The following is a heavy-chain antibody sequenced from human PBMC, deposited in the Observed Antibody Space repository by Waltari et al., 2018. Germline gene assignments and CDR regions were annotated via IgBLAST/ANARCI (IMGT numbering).Heavy chain of an antibody. CDR1: GGSISSYY. D-gene: IGHD1-26*01. Sequence: QVQLQESGPGLVKPSETLSLTCTVSGGSISSYYWSWIRQPAGKGLEWIGRIYTSGSTNYNPPLKSRVTMSVDTSKNQFSLKLSSVTAADTAVYYCARWRIVGPNEAFDIWGQGTMVTVSS. CDR3: ARWRIVGPNEAFDI. V-gene: IGHV4-4*07. CDR2: IYTSGST. J-gene: IGHJ3*02.